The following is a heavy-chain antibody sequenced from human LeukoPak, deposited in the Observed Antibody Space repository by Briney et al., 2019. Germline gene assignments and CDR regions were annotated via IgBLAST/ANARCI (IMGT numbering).Heavy chain of an antibody. CDR3: ARLPAYYYYYMDV. J-gene: IGHJ6*03. Sequence: GGSLKISCKGSGYSFTSYWIGWVRQMPGKGLEWMGIIYPGDSDTRYSPSFQGQVTISADKSISTAYLQWSSLKASDTAMYYCARLPAYYYYYMDVWGKGTTVTASS. CDR2: IYPGDSDT. V-gene: IGHV5-51*01. CDR1: GYSFTSYW.